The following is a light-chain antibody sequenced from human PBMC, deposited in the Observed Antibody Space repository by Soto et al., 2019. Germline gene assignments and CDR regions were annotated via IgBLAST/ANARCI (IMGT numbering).Light chain of an antibody. J-gene: IGLJ1*01. V-gene: IGLV2-23*03. CDR3: CSYAGSNTFV. CDR1: SSDVGSCNL. CDR2: EGS. Sequence: QSVLTQPAPVSGSPGQSITISCTGTSSDVGSCNLVSWYQQRPGKAPKLMIYEGSKRPSGVSNRFFGSKSGNTASLTISGLQAEDEADYYCCSYAGSNTFVFGTGTKVTVL.